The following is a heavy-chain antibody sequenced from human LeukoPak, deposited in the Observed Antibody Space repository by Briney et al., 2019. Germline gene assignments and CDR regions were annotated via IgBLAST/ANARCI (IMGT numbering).Heavy chain of an antibody. J-gene: IGHJ4*02. CDR2: INHSGST. Sequence: PSETLSLICAVYGGSFSGYYWSWIRQPPGKGLEWIGEINHSGSTNYNPSLKSRVTISVDTSKNQFSLRLSSVTAADTAVYYCARGLYYFDYWGQGTLVTVSS. D-gene: IGHD2/OR15-2a*01. CDR3: ARGLYYFDY. V-gene: IGHV4-34*01. CDR1: GGSFSGYY.